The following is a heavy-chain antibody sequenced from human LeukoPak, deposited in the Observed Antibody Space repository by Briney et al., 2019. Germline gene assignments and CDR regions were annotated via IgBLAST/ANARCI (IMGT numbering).Heavy chain of an antibody. D-gene: IGHD6-19*01. CDR1: GGSFSGYY. Sequence: PSETLSLTCAAYGGSFSGYYWSWIRKPPGQGLEWIGTVYYPRSTYYNPSLKSRVTMSIDTSKSQFSLKLRSVTAADTAVYYCARHRARWLVRSLDYWGQGSLVTVSS. CDR2: VYYPRST. V-gene: IGHV4-34*01. CDR3: ARHRARWLVRSLDY. J-gene: IGHJ4*02.